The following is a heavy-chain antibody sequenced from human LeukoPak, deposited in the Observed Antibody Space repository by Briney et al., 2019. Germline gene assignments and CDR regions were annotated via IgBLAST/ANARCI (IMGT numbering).Heavy chain of an antibody. J-gene: IGHJ6*02. CDR2: MNPNSGNT. Sequence: ASVKVSCKASGYTFTSYDINWVRQATGQGLEWMGWMNPNSGNTGYAQKFQGRVTMTRNTSISTAYMELRSLRSEDTAVYYCARGPERVIKVLRFLEWLLKEMDVWGQGTTVTVSS. D-gene: IGHD3-3*01. V-gene: IGHV1-8*01. CDR1: GYTFTSYD. CDR3: ARGPERVIKVLRFLEWLLKEMDV.